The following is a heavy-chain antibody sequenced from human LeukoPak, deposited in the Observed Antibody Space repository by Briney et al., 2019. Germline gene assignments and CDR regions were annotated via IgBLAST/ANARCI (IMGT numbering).Heavy chain of an antibody. J-gene: IGHJ4*02. Sequence: GRSLRLSCAASGFTFSSYAMHWVRQAPGKGLEWVAFIRYDGSNKYYADSVKGRFTISRDNSKNTLYLQMNSLRAEDTAVYYCAKDGALRYFDWLPYMGGFFDYWGQGTLVTVSS. V-gene: IGHV3-30*02. CDR1: GFTFSSYA. D-gene: IGHD3-9*01. CDR3: AKDGALRYFDWLPYMGGFFDY. CDR2: IRYDGSNK.